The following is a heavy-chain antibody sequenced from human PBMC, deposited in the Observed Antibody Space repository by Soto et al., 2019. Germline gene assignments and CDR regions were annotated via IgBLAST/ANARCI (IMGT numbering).Heavy chain of an antibody. V-gene: IGHV4-59*01. CDR2: IYKTGST. Sequence: PSETLSLTCTVSGDSISSYYWSWLRQPPGKGLEWIGYIYKTGSTNYNPSLEGRVSISLDTSNNRFSLKMNSVTATDTAVYYCARVWGSFQLFDYWGQGTLVTVSS. J-gene: IGHJ4*02. CDR3: ARVWGSFQLFDY. D-gene: IGHD3-16*01. CDR1: GDSISSYY.